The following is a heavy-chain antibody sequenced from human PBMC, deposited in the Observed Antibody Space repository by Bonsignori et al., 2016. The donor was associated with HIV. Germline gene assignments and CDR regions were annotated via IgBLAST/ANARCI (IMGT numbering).Heavy chain of an antibody. CDR2: ISSSGSYI. J-gene: IGHJ4*02. Sequence: GESLKISCAASGFTFSTYSMNWVRQAPGEGLEWVSSISSSGSYIYYADSVKGRFTISRDNAENSLSLQMNSLRAEDTAVYYCARGEYCSGGSCYLNYWGQGTLVTVSS. CDR3: ARGEYCSGGSCYLNY. D-gene: IGHD2-15*01. CDR1: GFTFSTYS. V-gene: IGHV3-21*01.